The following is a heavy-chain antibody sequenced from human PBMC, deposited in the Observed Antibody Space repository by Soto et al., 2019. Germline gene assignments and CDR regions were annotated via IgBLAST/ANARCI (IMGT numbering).Heavy chain of an antibody. D-gene: IGHD2-2*01. Sequence: GASVKVSCKASGYTLTSYGISWVRQAPGQGLEWMGWINPNSGGTNYAQKFQGWVTMTRDTSISTAYMELSRLRSDDTAVYYCARELAYCSSTSCYHFFDYWGQGTLVTVSS. CDR3: ARELAYCSSTSCYHFFDY. V-gene: IGHV1-2*04. CDR2: INPNSGGT. J-gene: IGHJ4*02. CDR1: GYTLTSYG.